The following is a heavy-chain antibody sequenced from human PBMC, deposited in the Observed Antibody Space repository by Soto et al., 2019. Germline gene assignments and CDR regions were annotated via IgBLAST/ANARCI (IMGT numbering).Heavy chain of an antibody. CDR3: ARDMTVFTVPYLDY. D-gene: IGHD2-21*02. CDR2: IIPISGTA. J-gene: IGHJ4*02. CDR1: GGSSKNYA. Sequence: QVQLVQSGAEVKKPGSSVKVSCKASGGSSKNYAISWLRQAPVQGLEWMGGIIPISGTADYAQKFQGRIRITADKATNTAYMDLSSLRSEDTAVYYCARDMTVFTVPYLDYWGQGTLVTVSS. V-gene: IGHV1-69*06.